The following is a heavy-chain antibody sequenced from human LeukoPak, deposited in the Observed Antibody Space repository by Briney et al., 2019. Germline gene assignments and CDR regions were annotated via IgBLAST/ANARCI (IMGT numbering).Heavy chain of an antibody. Sequence: GGSLRLSCAASGFTFSSYSLNWVRQAPGKGLESVSSISSTSIYIYYADSVKGRFTISRDNAKNSLFVQMNSLRAEDTAVYYCARAPTYYYDSSGPILLAHYYMDVWGRGTTVTVSS. CDR2: ISSTSIYI. CDR1: GFTFSSYS. V-gene: IGHV3-21*01. D-gene: IGHD3-22*01. J-gene: IGHJ6*03. CDR3: ARAPTYYYDSSGPILLAHYYMDV.